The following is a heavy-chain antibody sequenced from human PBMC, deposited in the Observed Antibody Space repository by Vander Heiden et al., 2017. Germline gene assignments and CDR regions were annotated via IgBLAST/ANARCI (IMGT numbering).Heavy chain of an antibody. J-gene: IGHJ5*01. V-gene: IGHV1-46*01. CDR1: GYTFTPYF. Sequence: QVQLMQSGAEVKKPGASVKVSCKASGYTFTPYFMHWVRQAPGQGLEWMGIINPSGGSTTYAQKFQGRVTMTRDTSTSTVYMELSSLRSEDTAVYYCARVRRNDYDSSGYYGESDSWGQGTLVTVSS. CDR3: ARVRRNDYDSSGYYGESDS. D-gene: IGHD3-22*01. CDR2: INPSGGST.